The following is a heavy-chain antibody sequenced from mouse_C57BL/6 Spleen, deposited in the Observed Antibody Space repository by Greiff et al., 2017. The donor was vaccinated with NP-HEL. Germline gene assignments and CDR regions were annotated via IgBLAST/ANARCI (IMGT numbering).Heavy chain of an antibody. D-gene: IGHD1-1*01. J-gene: IGHJ4*01. CDR1: GYTFTNYW. CDR3: ARSGIYAMDY. V-gene: IGHV1-63*01. Sequence: QVHVKQSGAELVRPGTSVKMSCKASGYTFTNYWIGWAKQRPGHGLEWIGDIYPGGGYTNYNEKFKGKATLTADKSSSTAYMQFSSLTSEDSANYYCARSGIYAMDYWGQGTSVTVSS. CDR2: IYPGGGYT.